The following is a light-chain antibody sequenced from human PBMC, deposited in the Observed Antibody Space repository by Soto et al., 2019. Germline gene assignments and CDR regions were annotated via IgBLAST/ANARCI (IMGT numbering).Light chain of an antibody. CDR2: EVS. CDR3: SSYAGSNNFV. V-gene: IGLV2-8*01. CDR1: SSDVGGYDY. J-gene: IGLJ1*01. Sequence: QSVLTQPPSATGSPGQSVTLSCTGTSSDVGGYDYVSWYQQHPGKAPKLMIYEVSKRPSGVPDRFSGSKSGNTASLTVSGLQAEDEADYYCSSYAGSNNFVFGTGTKGTVL.